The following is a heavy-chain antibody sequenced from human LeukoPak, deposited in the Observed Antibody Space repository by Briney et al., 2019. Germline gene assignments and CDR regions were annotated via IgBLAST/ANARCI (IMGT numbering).Heavy chain of an antibody. V-gene: IGHV3-30*02. D-gene: IGHD4-17*01. CDR2: VRYDGTNK. CDR1: GFTFSTYG. CDR3: AKDRDYGDYPSAYYYYMDV. Sequence: GGSLRLSCAASGFTFSTYGIHWVRQAPGKGLEWVAFVRYDGTNKWYADSVKGRFTISRDNSKNMLYLQMNSLRAEDTAVYHCAKDRDYGDYPSAYYYYMDVWGKGTTVTVSS. J-gene: IGHJ6*03.